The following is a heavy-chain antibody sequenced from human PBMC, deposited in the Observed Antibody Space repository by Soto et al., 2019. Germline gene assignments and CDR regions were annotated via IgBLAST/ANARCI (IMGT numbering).Heavy chain of an antibody. D-gene: IGHD3-22*01. CDR1: GFTFSSYA. CDR3: AKDSPPVPYYYDSSGYSVLGAFDI. V-gene: IGHV3-23*01. CDR2: ISGSGGST. Sequence: GGSLRLSCAASGFTFSSYAMSWVRQAPGRGLEWVSAISGSGGSTYYADSVKGRFTISRDNSKNTLYLQMNSLRAEDTAVYYCAKDSPPVPYYYDSSGYSVLGAFDIWGQGTMVTVSS. J-gene: IGHJ3*02.